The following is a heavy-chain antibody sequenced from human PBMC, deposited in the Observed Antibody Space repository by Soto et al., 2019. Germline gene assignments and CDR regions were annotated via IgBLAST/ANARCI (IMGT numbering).Heavy chain of an antibody. CDR1: GYTFTSYA. V-gene: IGHV1-3*01. CDR3: ARDRGITIFGVVILKDDAFDI. Sequence: QVQLVQSGAEVKKPGASVKVSCKASGYTFTSYAMHWVRQAPGQRLEWMGWINAGNGNTKYSQKFQGRVTITRDTSASTAYMELSSLRSEDTAVYYCARDRGITIFGVVILKDDAFDIWGQGTMVTVSS. CDR2: INAGNGNT. D-gene: IGHD3-3*01. J-gene: IGHJ3*02.